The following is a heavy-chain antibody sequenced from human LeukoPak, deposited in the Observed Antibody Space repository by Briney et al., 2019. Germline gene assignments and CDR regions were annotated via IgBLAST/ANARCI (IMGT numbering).Heavy chain of an antibody. Sequence: ASVKVSCKASGYTFSDHYIHWVRQAPGQGLEWMGWINPNGGATRYVQKFQGRVTMTRDTSISTAYMELTRLRSDDTAVYYCARDSTVNTLEYWGQGTLVTVSS. CDR3: ARDSTVNTLEY. J-gene: IGHJ4*02. CDR2: INPNGGAT. CDR1: GYTFSDHY. D-gene: IGHD2-21*02. V-gene: IGHV1-2*02.